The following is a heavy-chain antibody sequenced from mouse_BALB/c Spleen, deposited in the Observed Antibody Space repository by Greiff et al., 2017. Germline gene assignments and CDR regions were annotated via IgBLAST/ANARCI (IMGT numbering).Heavy chain of an antibody. CDR1: GFTFSDYY. CDR2: ISDGGSYT. D-gene: IGHD2-3*01. J-gene: IGHJ2*01. V-gene: IGHV5-4*02. Sequence: EVKLQESGGGLVKPGGSLKLSCAASGFTFSDYYMYWVRQTPEKRLEWVATISDGGSYTYYPDSVKGRFTISRDNAKNNLYLQMSSLKSEDTAMYYCARVYDGYFDYWGQGTTLTVSS. CDR3: ARVYDGYFDY.